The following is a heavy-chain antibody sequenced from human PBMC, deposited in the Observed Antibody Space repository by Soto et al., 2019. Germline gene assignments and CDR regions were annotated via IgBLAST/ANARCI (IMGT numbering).Heavy chain of an antibody. CDR1: GYTFTSYA. CDR3: ARESEGITIFGVVTSGMDV. Sequence: VSCKASGYTFTSYAMHWVRQAPGQRLEWMGWINAGNGNTKYSQKFQGRVTITRDTSASTAYMELSSLRSEDTAVYYCARESEGITIFGVVTSGMDVWGQGNTVTV. D-gene: IGHD3-3*01. J-gene: IGHJ6*02. V-gene: IGHV1-3*01. CDR2: INAGNGNT.